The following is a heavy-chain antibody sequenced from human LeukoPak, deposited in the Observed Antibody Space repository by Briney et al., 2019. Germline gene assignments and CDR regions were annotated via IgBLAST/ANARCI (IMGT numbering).Heavy chain of an antibody. CDR2: IYHVGNA. Sequence: PSETLSLTCAVSGYSISSGHYWGWIRQPPGKGLEWIGNIYHVGNAYYNPSLKSRVTISVDTSKNQFSLRLTSVTAADTAVYYCARDKGSYGDFDYWGQGTLVTVSS. CDR3: ARDKGSYGDFDY. D-gene: IGHD5-18*01. V-gene: IGHV4-38-2*02. CDR1: GYSISSGHY. J-gene: IGHJ4*02.